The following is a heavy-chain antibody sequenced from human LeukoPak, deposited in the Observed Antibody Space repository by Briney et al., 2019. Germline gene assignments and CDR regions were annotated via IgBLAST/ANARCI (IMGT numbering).Heavy chain of an antibody. CDR3: ARELAY. D-gene: IGHD6-6*01. V-gene: IGHV3-48*01. CDR2: ISGSSSTI. Sequence: PGGSLRLSCVASGFAFSSFTMNWVRQAPGKGLEWVSYISGSSSTIYYADSVKGRFTISRDNAKNSLFLQMNSLRAEDPAVYYXARELAYWGQGTLVTVSS. J-gene: IGHJ4*02. CDR1: GFAFSSFT.